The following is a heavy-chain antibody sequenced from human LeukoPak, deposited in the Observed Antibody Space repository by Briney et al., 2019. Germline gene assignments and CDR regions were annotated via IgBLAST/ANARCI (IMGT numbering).Heavy chain of an antibody. CDR3: ARIRRNTAMVGLDY. CDR1: GGSISSYY. J-gene: IGHJ4*02. Sequence: SETLSLTCTVSGGSISSYYWSWIRQPPGKGLEWIGYIYYSGSTNYNPSLKSRVTISVDTSKDQFSLKLSSVTAADTAVYYCARIRRNTAMVGLDYWGQGTLVTVSS. CDR2: IYYSGST. D-gene: IGHD5-18*01. V-gene: IGHV4-59*01.